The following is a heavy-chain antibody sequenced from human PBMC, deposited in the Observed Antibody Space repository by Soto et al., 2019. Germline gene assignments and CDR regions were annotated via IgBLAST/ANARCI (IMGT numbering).Heavy chain of an antibody. CDR2: INGNTGHT. CDR3: ARERKWEPLPY. D-gene: IGHD1-26*01. V-gene: IGHV1-18*01. J-gene: IGHJ4*02. CDR1: GYTFSRYG. Sequence: QVQLVQSGAEVREPGASVKVSCKTSGYTFSRYGITWVRQAPGQGLEWMGWINGNTGHTIYAMNLQDRLTISTETSTSTAYMELRSLKSDDTAVYYCARERKWEPLPYWGQGTLVNVSS.